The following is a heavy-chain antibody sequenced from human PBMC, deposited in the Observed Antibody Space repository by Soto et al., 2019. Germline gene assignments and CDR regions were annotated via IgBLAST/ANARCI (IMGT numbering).Heavy chain of an antibody. CDR3: AGPVVNRNPVINWFDP. V-gene: IGHV4-39*01. Sequence: PAETVSLTCTVSGGSASSSNCYWGWIRQTPEKGLEWIGSLYYKWGTYYNPSLKSRVTISGDTSKNQFSLKLTSVTAADTAVYYCAGPVVNRNPVINWFDPWGQGILVTVYS. CDR1: GGSASSSNCY. D-gene: IGHD1-1*01. CDR2: LYYKWGT. J-gene: IGHJ5*02.